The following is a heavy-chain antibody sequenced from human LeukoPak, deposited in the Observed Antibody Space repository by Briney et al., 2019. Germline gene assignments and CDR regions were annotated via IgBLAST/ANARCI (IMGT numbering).Heavy chain of an antibody. Sequence: PGGPLRLSCAASGFTFSSYAMSWVRQAPGKGLEWVSAISGSGGSTYYADSVKGRFTISRDNSKNTLYLGLNSLRDEDTAVYYCAKEGALERSYVDYWGQGTLVTVSS. J-gene: IGHJ4*02. CDR1: GFTFSSYA. D-gene: IGHD4/OR15-4a*01. V-gene: IGHV3-23*01. CDR3: AKEGALERSYVDY. CDR2: ISGSGGST.